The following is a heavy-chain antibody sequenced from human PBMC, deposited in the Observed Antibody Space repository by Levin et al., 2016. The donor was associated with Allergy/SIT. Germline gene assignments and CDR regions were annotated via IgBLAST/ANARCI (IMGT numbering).Heavy chain of an antibody. CDR3: AKLTTD. V-gene: IGHV3-23*01. CDR2: FAASGGST. D-gene: IGHD4/OR15-4a*01. J-gene: IGHJ4*02. Sequence: VRQAPGKGLEWVSTFAASGGSTYYADSVKGRFTISRDNSKNTLYLQMNSLRAEDTAVYYCAKLTTDWGQGTLVTVSS.